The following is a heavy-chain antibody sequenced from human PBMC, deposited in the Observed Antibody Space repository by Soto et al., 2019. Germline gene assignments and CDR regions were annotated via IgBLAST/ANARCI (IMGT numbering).Heavy chain of an antibody. D-gene: IGHD1-26*01. CDR3: ARQTGLGATNY. J-gene: IGHJ4*02. CDR1: VFTFNNFW. V-gene: IGHV3-74*01. Sequence: GWSLRLSCACSVFTFNNFWMHWVRQAPGKGLVWVARINTDGSVTSHADSVKGRFTISRDNAKSTLYLQMNSLRAEDSARYYCARQTGLGATNYWGRGTLVTVS. CDR2: INTDGSVT.